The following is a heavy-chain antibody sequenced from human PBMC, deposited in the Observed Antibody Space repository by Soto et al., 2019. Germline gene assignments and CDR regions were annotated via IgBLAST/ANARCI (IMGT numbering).Heavy chain of an antibody. J-gene: IGHJ4*02. V-gene: IGHV4-39*01. CDR2: VYYRGRS. CDR1: GGSVTNSSYY. CDR3: VSQRTTVPTRAYFDY. D-gene: IGHD4-17*01. Sequence: ASETLSLTCTVSGGSVTNSSYYWGWIRQSPGKGLEWIGSVYYRGRSYSKSSVKSRVTISVDTSKNRFSLSLNSVAASDTAVYFCVSQRTTVPTRAYFDYWGPGALVTVSS.